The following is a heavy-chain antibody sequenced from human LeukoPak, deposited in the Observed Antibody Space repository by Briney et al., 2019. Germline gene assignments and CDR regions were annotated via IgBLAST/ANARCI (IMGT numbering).Heavy chain of an antibody. Sequence: GGSLRLSCAASGFTFSSHAIHWVRQAPGNGLEWVAAISYDGIDKLYAASVKGRFTISRDNVRNTLYLQMDSLRAEDTAVYFCARDRGFCSGTSCAYIYYYMDVWGNGTTASVSS. V-gene: IGHV3-30*01. CDR3: ARDRGFCSGTSCAYIYYYMDV. J-gene: IGHJ6*03. CDR1: GFTFSSHA. D-gene: IGHD2-2*01. CDR2: ISYDGIDK.